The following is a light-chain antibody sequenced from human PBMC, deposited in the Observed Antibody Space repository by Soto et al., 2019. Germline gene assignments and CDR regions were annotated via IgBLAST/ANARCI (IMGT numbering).Light chain of an antibody. Sequence: DIQMTQSPSTLSASVGDRATITCRASQSISSWLAWYQQKPGKAPKLLIYKASSLESGVPSKFSLTISSLQPDDSATYYCQQYSSGWTFGQGTKVDNK. CDR1: QSISSW. J-gene: IGKJ1*01. CDR3: QQYSSGWT. CDR2: KAS. V-gene: IGKV1-5*03.